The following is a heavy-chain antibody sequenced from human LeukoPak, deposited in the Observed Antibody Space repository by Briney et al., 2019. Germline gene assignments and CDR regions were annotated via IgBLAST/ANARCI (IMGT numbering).Heavy chain of an antibody. CDR2: ISYDGSNK. Sequence: GGSLRLSCAASGFTFSSYAMHWVRQAPGKGLEWVAVISYDGSNKYYADSVKGRFIISRDNSKNTVYLQMNSLKGEDTAVYYCASGRWELLWSFSDYWGQGTLVTVTS. CDR3: ASGRWELLWSFSDY. CDR1: GFTFSSYA. D-gene: IGHD1-26*01. J-gene: IGHJ4*02. V-gene: IGHV3-30-3*01.